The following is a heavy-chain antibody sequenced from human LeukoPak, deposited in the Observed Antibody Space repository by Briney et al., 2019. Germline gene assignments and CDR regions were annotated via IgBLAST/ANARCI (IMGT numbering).Heavy chain of an antibody. CDR3: ARQGYSGHSQGAADY. V-gene: IGHV1-18*01. D-gene: IGHD4-23*01. J-gene: IGHJ4*02. CDR2: ISVYNGNT. CDR1: GYSFTNYA. Sequence: ASVKVSCKTSGYSFTNYAIHWVRQAPGQGLEWMGWISVYNGNTNYAQKFQGRVTMTTDTSTSTAHMELRSLRSDDTAVYYCARQGYSGHSQGAADYWGQGTLVTVSS.